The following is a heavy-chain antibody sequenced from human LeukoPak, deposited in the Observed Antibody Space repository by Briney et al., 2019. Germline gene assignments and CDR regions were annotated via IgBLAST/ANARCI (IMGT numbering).Heavy chain of an antibody. J-gene: IGHJ6*04. D-gene: IGHD3-10*02. CDR2: ISSSGSTI. CDR3: AELGITMIGGV. V-gene: IGHV3-48*04. Sequence: PGGSLRLSCAASGFTFNTYWMHWVRQAPGKGLEWVSYISSSGSTIYYADSVKDRFTISRDNAKNSLYLQMNSLRAEDTAVYYCAELGITMIGGVWGKGTTVTISS. CDR1: GFTFNTYW.